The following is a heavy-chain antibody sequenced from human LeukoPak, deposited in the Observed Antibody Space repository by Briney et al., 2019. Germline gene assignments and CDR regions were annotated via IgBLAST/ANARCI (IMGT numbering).Heavy chain of an antibody. V-gene: IGHV4-34*01. CDR1: GGSFSGYY. CDR3: ARGTRGGVPYSSGWPAVPYYYYMDV. D-gene: IGHD6-19*01. Sequence: SETLSLTCAVYGGSFSGYYWSWIRQPPGKGLEWIGEINHSGSTNYNPSLKSRVTISVDTSKNQFSLKLSSVTAADTAVYYCARGTRGGVPYSSGWPAVPYYYYMDVWGKGTTVTVSS. CDR2: INHSGST. J-gene: IGHJ6*03.